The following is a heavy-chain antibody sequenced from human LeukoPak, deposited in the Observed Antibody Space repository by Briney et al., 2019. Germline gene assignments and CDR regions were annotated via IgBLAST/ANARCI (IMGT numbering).Heavy chain of an antibody. V-gene: IGHV3-30*18. J-gene: IGHJ4*02. D-gene: IGHD3-10*01. Sequence: GGSLRLSCAASGFTFSSYGMHWVRQAPGKGLEWVAVISYDGSNKYYADSVKGRFTISRDNSKNTLYLQMNSLRAEDTAVYYCAKEEQWFGELLSLDYWGQGTLVTVSP. CDR2: ISYDGSNK. CDR3: AKEEQWFGELLSLDY. CDR1: GFTFSSYG.